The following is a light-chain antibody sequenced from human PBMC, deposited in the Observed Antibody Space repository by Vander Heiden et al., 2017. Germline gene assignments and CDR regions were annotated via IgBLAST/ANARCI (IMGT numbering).Light chain of an antibody. Sequence: QSVLTQPPSVSGAPGPRVTIPCTGSSSNIGAGYDVHWYQQLPGAAPKLLINGNTNRPSGVPDRFSGSKSGTSASLAITGLQAEDEADYYCQSYDSRLTGHVVFGGGTKLTVL. CDR1: SSNIGAGYD. V-gene: IGLV1-40*01. J-gene: IGLJ2*01. CDR2: GNT. CDR3: QSYDSRLTGHVV.